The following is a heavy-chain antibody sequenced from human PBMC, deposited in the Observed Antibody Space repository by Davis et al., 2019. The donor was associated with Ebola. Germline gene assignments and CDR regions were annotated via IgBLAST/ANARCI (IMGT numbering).Heavy chain of an antibody. J-gene: IGHJ4*02. CDR2: IKQDGSEK. Sequence: GESLKISCAASGSTFSSYWMHWVRQAPGKGLEWVANIKQDGSEKYYVDSVKGRFTISRDNSKNTLYLQMNSLRPEDTAVYYCARDSDDYSFDYWGQGTLVTVSS. D-gene: IGHD4-11*01. V-gene: IGHV3-7*01. CDR1: GSTFSSYW. CDR3: ARDSDDYSFDY.